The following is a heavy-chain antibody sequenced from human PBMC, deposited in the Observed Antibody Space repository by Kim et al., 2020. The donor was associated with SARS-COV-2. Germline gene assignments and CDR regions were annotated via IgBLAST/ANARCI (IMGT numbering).Heavy chain of an antibody. J-gene: IGHJ4*02. CDR3: ARDHRYCSGSTCYGEAIDY. Sequence: ASVKVSCKASGYTFTSYGMHWVRQAPGQRLEWMGWIKAGTGNTKYSQKFEGRVTITRDTSASTAYMELSSPRSEDTAVYYCARDHRYCSGSTCYGEAIDYWGQGTLVTVSS. CDR1: GYTFTSYG. V-gene: IGHV1-3*01. CDR2: IKAGTGNT. D-gene: IGHD2-15*01.